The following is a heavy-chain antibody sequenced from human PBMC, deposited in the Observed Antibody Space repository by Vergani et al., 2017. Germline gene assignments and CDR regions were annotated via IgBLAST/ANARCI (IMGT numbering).Heavy chain of an antibody. D-gene: IGHD6-19*01. CDR2: IKEDGSEK. Sequence: EVQLVESGGGLVQPGGSLRLSCAASGFTFSNYWMSWVRQAPGKGLEWVANIKEDGSEKYYVDSVKGRFTISRDNAKNLLYLQLNSLRAEDTAVYYCARSRPSGWYFDYWGQGTLVTVSS. CDR3: ARSRPSGWYFDY. CDR1: GFTFSNYW. J-gene: IGHJ4*02. V-gene: IGHV3-7*03.